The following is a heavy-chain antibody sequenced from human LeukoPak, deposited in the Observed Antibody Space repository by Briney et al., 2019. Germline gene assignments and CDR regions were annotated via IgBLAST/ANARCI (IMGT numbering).Heavy chain of an antibody. CDR1: GFTFSSYS. CDR3: ARLGLGYYFDY. CDR2: ISVSSSTI. D-gene: IGHD5-12*01. J-gene: IGHJ4*02. V-gene: IGHV3-48*02. Sequence: GGSLRLSCAASGFTFSSYSMNWVRQAPGKGLEWVSYISVSSSTIYYADSVKGRFTISRDNAKNSLYLQMNSLRDDDTAVYYCARLGLGYYFDYWGQGTLVTVSS.